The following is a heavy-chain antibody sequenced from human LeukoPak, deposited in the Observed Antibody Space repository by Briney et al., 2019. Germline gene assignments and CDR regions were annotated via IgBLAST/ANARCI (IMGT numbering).Heavy chain of an antibody. V-gene: IGHV3-7*01. CDR1: GFTFSSYW. D-gene: IGHD1-26*01. CDR3: ARAPTYSGSYWLDY. CDR2: IKQDGSEK. J-gene: IGHJ4*02. Sequence: GGSLRLSCAASGFTFSSYWMSWVRQAPGKGLEWVANIKQDGSEKYYVDSVKGRFTISRDNAKNSPYLQMNSLRAEDTAVYYCARAPTYSGSYWLDYWGQGTLVTVSS.